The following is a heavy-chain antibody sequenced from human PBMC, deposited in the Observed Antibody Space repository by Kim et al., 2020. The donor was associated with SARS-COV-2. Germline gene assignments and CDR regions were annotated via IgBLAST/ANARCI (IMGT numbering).Heavy chain of an antibody. CDR1: GGSFSGYY. J-gene: IGHJ4*02. CDR3: ARPPHYYGSGKRYFDY. CDR2: INHSGST. V-gene: IGHV4-34*01. Sequence: SETLSLTCAVYGGSFSGYYWSWIRQPPGKGLEWIGEINHSGSTNYNPSLKSRVTISVDTSKNQFSLKLSSVTAADTAVYYCARPPHYYGSGKRYFDYWGQGTLVTVSS. D-gene: IGHD3-10*01.